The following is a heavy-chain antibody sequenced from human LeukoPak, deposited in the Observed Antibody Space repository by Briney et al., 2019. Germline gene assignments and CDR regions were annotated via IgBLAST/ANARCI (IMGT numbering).Heavy chain of an antibody. J-gene: IGHJ4*02. V-gene: IGHV3-73*01. CDR2: IRSKANSYTT. Sequence: GGSLRLSCAASGFTFSGSAMHWVRHASGKGLEEVGRIRSKANSYTTAYAASVKGRFTISRDDSKNTAYLQMNSLKTEDTAVYYCTRHRTGLRYYDSWGQGTLVTVSS. CDR1: GFTFSGSA. D-gene: IGHD3-22*01. CDR3: TRHRTGLRYYDS.